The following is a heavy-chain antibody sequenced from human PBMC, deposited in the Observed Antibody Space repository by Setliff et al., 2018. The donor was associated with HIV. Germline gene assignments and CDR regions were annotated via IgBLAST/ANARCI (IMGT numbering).Heavy chain of an antibody. V-gene: IGHV1-69*05. D-gene: IGHD6-13*01. CDR1: GGTFSSYA. CDR3: ARVRRGSSWDNDAFDI. J-gene: IGHJ3*02. Sequence: SVKVSCKASGGTFSSYAISWVRQAPGQGLEWMGGIIPIFGTANYAQKFQGRVTITTDESTSTAYMELSSLRSEDTAVYYCARVRRGSSWDNDAFDIWGQGTTVTVSS. CDR2: IIPIFGTA.